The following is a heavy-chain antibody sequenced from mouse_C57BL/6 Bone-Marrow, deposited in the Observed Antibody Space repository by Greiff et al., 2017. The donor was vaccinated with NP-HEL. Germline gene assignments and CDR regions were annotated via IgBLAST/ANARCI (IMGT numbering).Heavy chain of an antibody. Sequence: VQLKESGPELVKPGASVKIPCKASGYTFTDYNMNWVKQSHGKSLEWIGDINPNNGGTIYNQKFKGKATLTVDKSSSTAYMELRSLTSEDTAVYYCARKGAYGNYYFDYWGQGTTLTVSS. CDR2: INPNNGGT. J-gene: IGHJ2*01. CDR3: ARKGAYGNYYFDY. V-gene: IGHV1-18*01. D-gene: IGHD2-1*01. CDR1: GYTFTDYN.